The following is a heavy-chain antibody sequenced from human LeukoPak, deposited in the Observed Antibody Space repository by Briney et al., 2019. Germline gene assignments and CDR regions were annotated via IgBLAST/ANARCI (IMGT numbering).Heavy chain of an antibody. V-gene: IGHV3-30*02. Sequence: RGSLRLSRAPSGFTFTSYGTRWVRQAPEEGLEWVSFIRYDGSKKYYAHSVRGRFTISRDNSKNTLYLQMSRLRAEVTAVYYCAKDRGPWLVPNWFDPWGQGTLVTVSS. CDR1: GFTFTSYG. J-gene: IGHJ5*02. CDR2: IRYDGSKK. CDR3: AKDRGPWLVPNWFDP. D-gene: IGHD6-19*01.